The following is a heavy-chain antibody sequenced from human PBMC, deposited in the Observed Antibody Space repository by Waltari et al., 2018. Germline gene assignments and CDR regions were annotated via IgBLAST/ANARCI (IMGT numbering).Heavy chain of an antibody. D-gene: IGHD6-19*01. V-gene: IGHV1-2*02. CDR3: ARDGSLLSGWTYFDY. Sequence: QVQLVQSGAEVKKPGASVKVSCKASGYTFTGYYMHWVRQAPGQGLEWMGWIKPNSGGTNYAQKFQGRVTMTRDTSISTAYMELSRLRSDDTAVYYCARDGSLLSGWTYFDYWGQGTLVTVSS. J-gene: IGHJ4*02. CDR2: IKPNSGGT. CDR1: GYTFTGYY.